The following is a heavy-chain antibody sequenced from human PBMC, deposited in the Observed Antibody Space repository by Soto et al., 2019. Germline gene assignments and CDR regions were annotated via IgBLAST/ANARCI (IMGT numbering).Heavy chain of an antibody. CDR1: GFTFSSYA. Sequence: PGGSLRLSCAASGFTFSSYAMSWVRQAPGKGLECVSAISGSGGSTYYADSVKGRFTISRDNSKNTLYLQMNSLRAEDTAVYYCAKSNSGPYYYGSGSNYYFDYWGQGTLVTVSA. V-gene: IGHV3-23*01. D-gene: IGHD3-10*01. J-gene: IGHJ4*02. CDR3: AKSNSGPYYYGSGSNYYFDY. CDR2: ISGSGGST.